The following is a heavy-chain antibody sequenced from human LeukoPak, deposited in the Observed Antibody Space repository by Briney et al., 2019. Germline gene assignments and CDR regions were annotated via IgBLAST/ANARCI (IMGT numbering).Heavy chain of an antibody. CDR2: IYPGDSDT. V-gene: IGHV5-51*01. Sequence: GESLKISCQGSGYSFTSYWIGWVRQMPGKGLEWMGIIYPGDSDTRYSPSFQGQVTISADKSISTAYLQWSSLKASDTAMYYCARQSDTAMAHFDYWGQGTLVTVSS. D-gene: IGHD5-18*01. CDR3: ARQSDTAMAHFDY. CDR1: GYSFTSYW. J-gene: IGHJ4*02.